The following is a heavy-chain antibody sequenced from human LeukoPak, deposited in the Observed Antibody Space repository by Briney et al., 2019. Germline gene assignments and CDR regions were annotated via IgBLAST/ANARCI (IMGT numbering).Heavy chain of an antibody. J-gene: IGHJ5*02. V-gene: IGHV4-4*07. CDR1: GGSISSHY. Sequence: SETLSLTCTVSGGSISSHYWSWIRQPPGKGLEWIGRIYSSGSTNYNPSLKSRVTMSVDTSKNQFFLKLTSVTAADTAVYYCVRGDGSGTYWFDPWGQGTLVTVSS. D-gene: IGHD3-10*01. CDR3: VRGDGSGTYWFDP. CDR2: IYSSGST.